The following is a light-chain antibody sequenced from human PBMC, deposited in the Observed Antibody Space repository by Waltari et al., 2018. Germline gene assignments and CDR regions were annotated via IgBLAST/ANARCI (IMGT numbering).Light chain of an antibody. CDR2: DAS. J-gene: IGKJ4*01. CDR3: HVRSNWPPVT. Sequence: PGERATLSCRAGHSVNEYLAWYQQIPGQAPRLLIYDASNRATGIPARFSGSGSGTDFTLTISSLEPEDFAIYYCHVRSNWPPVTFGGGTKVEIK. V-gene: IGKV3-11*01. CDR1: HSVNEY.